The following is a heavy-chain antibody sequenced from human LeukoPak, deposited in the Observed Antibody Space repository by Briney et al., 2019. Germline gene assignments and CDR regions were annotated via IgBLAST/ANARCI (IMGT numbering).Heavy chain of an antibody. J-gene: IGHJ6*04. CDR3: ARDQGFVDV. CDR1: GGSVSSGSYY. Sequence: PSETLSLTCPVSGGSVSSGSYYWIWIRQPPGKGLEWIGYIYYSGSTNYNPSLKSRVTISVDTSKNQFSLKLSSVTAADTAVYYCARDQGFVDVWGKGTTVTVSS. V-gene: IGHV4-61*01. CDR2: IYYSGST.